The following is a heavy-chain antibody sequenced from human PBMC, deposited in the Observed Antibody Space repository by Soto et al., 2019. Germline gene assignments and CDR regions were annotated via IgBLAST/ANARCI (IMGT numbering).Heavy chain of an antibody. Sequence: SETLSLTCTVSGGSISSGGYYWSWIRQHPGKGLEMIGYIYYSGSTYYNPSLKSRVTISVDTSKNQFSLKLSSVTAADTAVYYCAKLWRVYCSSTSCSSKNWFDPWGQGTLVTVSS. CDR1: GGSISSGGYY. V-gene: IGHV4-31*03. CDR3: AKLWRVYCSSTSCSSKNWFDP. D-gene: IGHD2-2*01. CDR2: IYYSGST. J-gene: IGHJ5*02.